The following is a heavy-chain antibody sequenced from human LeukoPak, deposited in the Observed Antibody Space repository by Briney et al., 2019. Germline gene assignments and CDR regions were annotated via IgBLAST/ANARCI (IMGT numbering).Heavy chain of an antibody. V-gene: IGHV3-23*01. CDR3: AKDGGEAKYCSSTSCLFYFDY. J-gene: IGHJ4*02. D-gene: IGHD2-2*01. CDR1: GFTFAGYA. CDR2: ISGSGGST. Sequence: GGSLRLSCAASGFTFAGYAMTWVRQAPGKGLEWVSLISGSGGSTYYADVVKGRFTISRDNSKNTLSLQMHSLRAEDTAVYYCAKDGGEAKYCSSTSCLFYFDYWGQGTLVTVSS.